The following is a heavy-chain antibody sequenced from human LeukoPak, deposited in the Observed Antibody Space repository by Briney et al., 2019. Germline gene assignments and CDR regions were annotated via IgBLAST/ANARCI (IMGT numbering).Heavy chain of an antibody. V-gene: IGHV3-23*01. D-gene: IGHD2-2*01. Sequence: GGSLRLSCAASGFTFSSYAMSWVRQAPGKGLEWVSAISGSGGSTYYADSVKGRFTISRDNSKNTLYLQMNSLRAEDTAVYYCANLPAPIVVVPAAISYYYYMDVWGKGTTVTVSS. CDR1: GFTFSSYA. CDR3: ANLPAPIVVVPAAISYYYYMDV. CDR2: ISGSGGST. J-gene: IGHJ6*03.